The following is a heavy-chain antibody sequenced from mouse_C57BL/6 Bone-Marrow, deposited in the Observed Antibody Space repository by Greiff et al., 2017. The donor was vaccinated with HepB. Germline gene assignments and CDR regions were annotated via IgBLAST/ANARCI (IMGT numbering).Heavy chain of an antibody. Sequence: VKLVESGPELVKPGASVKISCKASGYAFSSSWMNWVKQRPGKGLEWIGRIYPGDGDTNYNGKFKGKATLTADKSSSTAYMQLSSLTSEDSAVYFCARAHYDYDEDNYWGQGTTLTVSS. CDR1: GYAFSSSW. D-gene: IGHD2-4*01. V-gene: IGHV1-82*01. CDR3: ARAHYDYDEDNY. CDR2: IYPGDGDT. J-gene: IGHJ2*01.